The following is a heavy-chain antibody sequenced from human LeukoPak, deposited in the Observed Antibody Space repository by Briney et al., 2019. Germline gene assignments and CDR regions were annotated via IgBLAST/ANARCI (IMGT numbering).Heavy chain of an antibody. Sequence: SETLSLTCNVSGGSISSSSYYWGWIRQLPGKGLELIGNIYYSGTTYYNPSLKSRVTISVDTSKNQFSLKLSSVTAADTAVYYCARGNSSGFDPWGQGTLVTVSS. CDR3: ARGNSSGFDP. J-gene: IGHJ5*02. D-gene: IGHD3-22*01. V-gene: IGHV4-39*07. CDR1: GGSISSSSYY. CDR2: IYYSGTT.